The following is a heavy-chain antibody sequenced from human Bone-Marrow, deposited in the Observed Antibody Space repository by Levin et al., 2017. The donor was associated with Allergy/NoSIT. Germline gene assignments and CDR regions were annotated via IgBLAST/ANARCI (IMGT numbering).Heavy chain of an antibody. J-gene: IGHJ4*02. V-gene: IGHV3-48*01. CDR2: ISSSSGTI. D-gene: IGHD3/OR15-3a*01. Sequence: LSLTCEGSGFNFRSYSMDWVRQAPGKGLEWVSYISSSSGTIYYADSVKGRFTISRDNAKNSLYLEMSSLRVEDTAVYYCARDRALRGLTPYYLEYWGRGTLVTVSS. CDR1: GFNFRSYS. CDR3: ARDRALRGLTPYYLEY.